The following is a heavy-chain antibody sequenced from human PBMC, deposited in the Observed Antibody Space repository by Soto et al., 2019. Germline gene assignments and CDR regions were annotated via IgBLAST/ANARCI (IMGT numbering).Heavy chain of an antibody. Sequence: SETLSLTCTVSGGSISNYYNMWIRQPPGKGLEYIGYIYKSGSTNYNPSLKSRVTISVDTSKNQFSLKLTSVTAADTAVYYCARTSAAGKYYYGMDVWGQGTTVTVS. V-gene: IGHV4-59*01. CDR2: IYKSGST. D-gene: IGHD6-13*01. CDR3: ARTSAAGKYYYGMDV. CDR1: GGSISNYY. J-gene: IGHJ6*02.